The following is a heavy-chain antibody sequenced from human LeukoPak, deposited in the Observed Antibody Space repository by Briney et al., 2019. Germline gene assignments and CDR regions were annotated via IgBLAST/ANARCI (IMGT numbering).Heavy chain of an antibody. Sequence: GGALRLSRAPSRFTPSSNYISSVRQAPGKGLEWVSVIYSGGSTYYADSVKGRFTISRDNSKNTLYLQMNSLRAEDTAVYYCARTLSGPDYWGQGTLVTVSS. CDR3: ARTLSGPDY. D-gene: IGHD5/OR15-5a*01. CDR1: RFTPSSNY. V-gene: IGHV3-53*01. J-gene: IGHJ4*02. CDR2: IYSGGST.